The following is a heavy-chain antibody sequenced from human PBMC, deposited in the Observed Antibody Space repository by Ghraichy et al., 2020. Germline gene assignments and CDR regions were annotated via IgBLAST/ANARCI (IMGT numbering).Heavy chain of an antibody. Sequence: GGSLRLSCAASGFSFNEAWMNWVRQAPGKGLEWVGRIKSNTDGGSIAYAAPVKGRFTISRDDSKNTLYLQMNSLKTEDTGLYYCSADSAGGGDFDSWGRGTLVTVSS. CDR1: GFSFNEAW. CDR2: IKSNTDGGSI. D-gene: IGHD2-15*01. CDR3: SADSAGGGDFDS. J-gene: IGHJ4*02. V-gene: IGHV3-15*07.